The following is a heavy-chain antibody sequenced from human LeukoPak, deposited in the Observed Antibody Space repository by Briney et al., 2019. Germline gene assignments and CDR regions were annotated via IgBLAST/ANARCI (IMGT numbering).Heavy chain of an antibody. V-gene: IGHV4-31*03. J-gene: IGHJ4*02. D-gene: IGHD6-13*01. CDR1: GGSISSGGYY. Sequence: SETLSLTCTVSGGSISSGGYYWSWIRQHPGKGLEWIGYIYYSGSTYYNPSLKSRVTISVDTSKNQFSLKLSSVTAADTAVYYCARDYSSSWYYGFDYWGQGTLVTVSS. CDR3: ARDYSSSWYYGFDY. CDR2: IYYSGST.